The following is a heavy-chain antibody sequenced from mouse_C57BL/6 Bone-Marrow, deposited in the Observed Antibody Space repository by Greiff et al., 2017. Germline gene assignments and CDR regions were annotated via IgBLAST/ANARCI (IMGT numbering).Heavy chain of an antibody. V-gene: IGHV14-4*01. Sequence: EVQLQQSGAELVRPGASVKLSCTASGFNIKDDYMHWVKQRPEQGLEWIGWIDPENGDTEYASKFQGKATITADTSSNTAYRQLSSLTSEDTAVYYCTAREGFAYWGQGTLVTVST. CDR2: IDPENGDT. CDR3: TAREGFAY. CDR1: GFNIKDDY. J-gene: IGHJ3*01.